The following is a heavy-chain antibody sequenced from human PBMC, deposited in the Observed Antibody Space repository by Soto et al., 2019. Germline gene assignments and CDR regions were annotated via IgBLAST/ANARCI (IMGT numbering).Heavy chain of an antibody. V-gene: IGHV4-59*08. J-gene: IGHJ6*04. Sequence: QVPLHEAGPGLVKPSETLSLSRTVSGGSIRSYYWIWIRQTPGQGLVWICYVHDSWGSHYNPSLKSRVSISLDASQSQFTLKLTSVTATDPAVYYCGRQGFGALHSPVDVLGAGTTGTVSS. CDR2: VHDSWGS. D-gene: IGHD3-10*01. CDR3: GRQGFGALHSPVDV. CDR1: GGSIRSYY.